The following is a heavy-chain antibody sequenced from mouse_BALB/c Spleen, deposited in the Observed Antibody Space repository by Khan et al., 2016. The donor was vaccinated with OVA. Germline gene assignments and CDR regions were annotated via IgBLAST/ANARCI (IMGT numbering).Heavy chain of an antibody. CDR2: ISYSGST. Sequence: EVQLVESGPGLVKPSQSLSLTCTVTGYSITSDYAWYWIRQFPGNKLEWMGYISYSGSTSYNPSLKSRISITRDTSKNQFFLQLNSVTTEDTATYYCARLGPGFTYWGQGTLVTVSA. CDR1: GYSITSDYA. CDR3: ARLGPGFTY. V-gene: IGHV3-2*02. J-gene: IGHJ3*01. D-gene: IGHD4-1*01.